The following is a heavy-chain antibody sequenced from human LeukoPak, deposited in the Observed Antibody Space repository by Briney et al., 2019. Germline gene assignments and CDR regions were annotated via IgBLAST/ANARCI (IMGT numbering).Heavy chain of an antibody. CDR1: GFTFSSYS. J-gene: IGHJ4*02. D-gene: IGHD1-26*01. CDR2: ISSSSTYI. V-gene: IGHV3-21*01. CDR3: ARGVANSGSYLGY. Sequence: GGSLRLSCAASGFTFSSYSMNWVRQAPGKGLEWVSSISSSSTYIYYADSVKGRFTISRDNAKNSLYLQMNSLRAEDTAVYYCARGVANSGSYLGYWGQGTLVTVSS.